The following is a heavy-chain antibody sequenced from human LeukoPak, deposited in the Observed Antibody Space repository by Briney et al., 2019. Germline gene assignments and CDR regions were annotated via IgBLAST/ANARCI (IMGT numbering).Heavy chain of an antibody. CDR2: MNPNSGNT. J-gene: IGHJ5*02. CDR3: ARGGSGSYYSPHNWFDP. D-gene: IGHD1-26*01. Sequence: GASVKVSCKASGYTFTSYDINWVRQATGQGREWMGWMNPNSGNTGYAQKFQGRVTMTRNTSISTAYMELSSLRSEDTAVYYCARGGSGSYYSPHNWFDPWGQGTLVTVSS. V-gene: IGHV1-8*01. CDR1: GYTFTSYD.